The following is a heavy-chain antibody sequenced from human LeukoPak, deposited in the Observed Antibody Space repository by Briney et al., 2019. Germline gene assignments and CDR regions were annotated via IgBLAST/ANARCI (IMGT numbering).Heavy chain of an antibody. Sequence: SETLSLTCTLSGGSISTYYWSWIRQPPGKGLEWIGYIYHSGSTNYNPSLKSRVTISVDTSKNQFSLKLSSVTAADTAVYYCARDRDAYLDYWGQGTLVTVSS. V-gene: IGHV4-59*01. CDR2: IYHSGST. D-gene: IGHD3-10*01. J-gene: IGHJ4*02. CDR1: GGSISTYY. CDR3: ARDRDAYLDY.